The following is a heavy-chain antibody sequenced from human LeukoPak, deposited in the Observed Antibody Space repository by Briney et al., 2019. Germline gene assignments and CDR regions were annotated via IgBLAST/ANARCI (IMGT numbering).Heavy chain of an antibody. CDR2: FDPEDGET. D-gene: IGHD2-2*01. CDR3: ATSGVPAASREDNWFDP. Sequence: ASVTVSCKVSGYTLTELSMHWVRQAPGKGLEWMGGFDPEDGETIYAQKFQGRVTMTEDTSTDTAYMELSSLRSEDTAAYYCATSGVPAASREDNWFDPWGQGTLVTVSS. CDR1: GYTLTELS. J-gene: IGHJ5*02. V-gene: IGHV1-24*01.